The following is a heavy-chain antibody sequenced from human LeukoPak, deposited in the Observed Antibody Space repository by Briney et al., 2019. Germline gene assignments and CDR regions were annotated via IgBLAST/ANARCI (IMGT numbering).Heavy chain of an antibody. Sequence: SETLSLTYTVSGASISSHYWSWIRQPPGRGLEWIGYIHYSGITSYDPSLKSRVTISVDTSKSQFSLNLSSVTAADTAVYYCARVYDYGKFDYWGPGTLVTVSS. V-gene: IGHV4-59*11. CDR1: GASISSHY. D-gene: IGHD4/OR15-4a*01. J-gene: IGHJ4*02. CDR2: IHYSGIT. CDR3: ARVYDYGKFDY.